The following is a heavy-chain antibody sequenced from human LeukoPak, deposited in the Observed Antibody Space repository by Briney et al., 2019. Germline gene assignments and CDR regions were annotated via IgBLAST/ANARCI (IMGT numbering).Heavy chain of an antibody. CDR2: INPNSGGT. J-gene: IGHJ6*02. CDR1: GYTFTAYY. Sequence: EAAVKVSCKASGYTFTAYYIHWVRRAPGQGLEWMGWINPNSGGTKSAQKFQGRATMTRDTSISTAYMELSRLRSDDTAVYYCTRDHCTSINCYEYNYYGMDVWGQGTTVTVSS. V-gene: IGHV1-2*02. CDR3: TRDHCTSINCYEYNYYGMDV. D-gene: IGHD2-2*01.